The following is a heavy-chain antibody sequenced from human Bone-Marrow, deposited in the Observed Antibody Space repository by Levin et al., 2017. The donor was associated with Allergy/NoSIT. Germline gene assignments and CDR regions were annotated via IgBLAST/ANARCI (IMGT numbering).Heavy chain of an antibody. D-gene: IGHD3-10*01. Sequence: GESLKISCEASGFTFSNYFMHWVRQAPGKGLEWAAGISATGKNEQYADSVKGRFTISRDNSKRALYLQMNNQTAEDTALYYCARSYNYGSGNSYSHFDFWGQGTLVSVSS. V-gene: IGHV3-30*04. J-gene: IGHJ4*02. CDR2: ISATGKNE. CDR1: GFTFSNYF. CDR3: ARSYNYGSGNSYSHFDF.